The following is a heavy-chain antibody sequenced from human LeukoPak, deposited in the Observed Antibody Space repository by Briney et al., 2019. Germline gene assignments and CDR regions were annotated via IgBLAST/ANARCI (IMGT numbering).Heavy chain of an antibody. CDR3: AREEGSYCSSTSCYGEKYFDY. CDR2: IYYSGST. D-gene: IGHD2-2*01. V-gene: IGHV4-39*07. J-gene: IGHJ4*02. Sequence: SETLSLTCTVSGGSISSSIYYWGWIRQPPGKGLEWIGSIYYSGSTYYNPSLKSRVTISVDTSKTQFSLKLSSVTAADTAVYYCAREEGSYCSSTSCYGEKYFDYWGQGTLVTVSS. CDR1: GGSISSSIYY.